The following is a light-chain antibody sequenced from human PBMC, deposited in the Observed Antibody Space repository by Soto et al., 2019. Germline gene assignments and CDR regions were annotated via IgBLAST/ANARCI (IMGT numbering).Light chain of an antibody. CDR3: QQYKSYST. Sequence: SPATLSASVGDRVTLTCRASQSLNTRLAWYQQRPGKAPKLLIYDASTLESGVPSRFSGGGPGTEFTLTINNLQPDDLATYICQQYKSYSTFGRGTKV. CDR1: QSLNTR. V-gene: IGKV1-5*01. J-gene: IGKJ1*01. CDR2: DAS.